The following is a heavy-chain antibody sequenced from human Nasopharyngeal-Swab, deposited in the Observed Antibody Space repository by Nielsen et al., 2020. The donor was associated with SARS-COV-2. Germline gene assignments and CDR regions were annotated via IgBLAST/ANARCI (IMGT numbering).Heavy chain of an antibody. Sequence: GGSLRLSCVGSGFIFGSSWMNWVRQAPGKGLEGVGRIKNRNDGGTTAYAAPVRGRFTISRDDSRDTLFLQMDSLKVEDTGVYYCTTGLGGAWSHDGQWGRGALVIVSS. CDR3: TTGLGGAWSHDGQ. D-gene: IGHD2-8*02. J-gene: IGHJ4*02. CDR1: GFIFGSSW. V-gene: IGHV3-15*05. CDR2: IKNRNDGGTT.